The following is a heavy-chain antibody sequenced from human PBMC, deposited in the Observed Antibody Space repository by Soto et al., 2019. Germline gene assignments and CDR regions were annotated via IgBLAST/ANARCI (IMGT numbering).Heavy chain of an antibody. Sequence: QVQLVQSGAEVKEPGASVKVSCKASGFTFQNYHMHWVRQAPGQGLEWMGIIHPSGDTTTYAQNFQGRVARTRDTSTSTAYMELSSLTSEDTAVYYCAKDLWGSWTVDYWGQGTLITVSS. V-gene: IGHV1-46*02. D-gene: IGHD3-16*01. CDR1: GFTFQNYH. CDR3: AKDLWGSWTVDY. CDR2: IHPSGDTT. J-gene: IGHJ4*02.